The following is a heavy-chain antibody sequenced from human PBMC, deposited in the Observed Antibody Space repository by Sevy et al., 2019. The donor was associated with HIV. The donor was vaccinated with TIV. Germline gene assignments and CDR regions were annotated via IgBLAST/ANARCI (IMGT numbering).Heavy chain of an antibody. V-gene: IGHV3-7*01. CDR3: ARVRDDSSDLHLDY. Sequence: GESLKISCAASGFTFSRYWMTWVRQAPGKGLEWVANIKQDGSEKYSVDSVKGRFTISRENAKNSLYLQMNSLRAEDTALYYCARVRDDSSDLHLDYWGQGTLVTVSS. D-gene: IGHD3-22*01. J-gene: IGHJ4*02. CDR2: IKQDGSEK. CDR1: GFTFSRYW.